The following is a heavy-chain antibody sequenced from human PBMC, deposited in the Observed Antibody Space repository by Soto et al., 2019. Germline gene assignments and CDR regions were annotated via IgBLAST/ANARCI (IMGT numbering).Heavy chain of an antibody. D-gene: IGHD3-9*01. CDR1: GYTFSTYF. Sequence: QVQLVQSGAEVKKPGASVKVSCKASGYTFSTYFTHWVRHAPGQGLEWMGLINPRDDSTYYTQKFQGRLTMTKDTSTSTAYMELSSLGSEDTAVYYCARDCDILTGYHIDYWGQGTLVTVSS. J-gene: IGHJ4*02. CDR2: INPRDDST. V-gene: IGHV1-46*01. CDR3: ARDCDILTGYHIDY.